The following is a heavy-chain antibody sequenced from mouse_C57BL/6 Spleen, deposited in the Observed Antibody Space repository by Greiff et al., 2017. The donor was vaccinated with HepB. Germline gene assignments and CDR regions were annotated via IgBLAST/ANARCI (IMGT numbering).Heavy chain of an antibody. V-gene: IGHV1-64*01. CDR3: ARSAITTVVAFYYFDY. CDR2: IHPNSGST. J-gene: IGHJ2*01. CDR1: GYTFTSYW. D-gene: IGHD1-1*01. Sequence: VKLQQPGAELVKPGASVKLSCKASGYTFTSYWMHWVKQRPGQGLEWIGMIHPNSGSTNYNEKFKSKATLTVDKSSSTAYMQLSSLTSEDSAVYYCARSAITTVVAFYYFDYWGQGTTLTVSS.